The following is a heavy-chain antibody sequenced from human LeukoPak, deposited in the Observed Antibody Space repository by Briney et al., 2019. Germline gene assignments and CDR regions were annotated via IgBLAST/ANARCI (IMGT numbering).Heavy chain of an antibody. D-gene: IGHD3-22*01. CDR1: GFTFSNHW. CDR2: ISKDGSTS. Sequence: PGGSLRLSCEASGFTFSNHWMHWVRQAPGKGLVWVSVISKDGSTSIYADSVRGRLTISRDNAKKSLYLQMNSLRAEDTAVYYCVRDWGYDSSGYWQKYFDTWGQGTLVTVSS. V-gene: IGHV3-74*01. CDR3: VRDWGYDSSGYWQKYFDT. J-gene: IGHJ4*02.